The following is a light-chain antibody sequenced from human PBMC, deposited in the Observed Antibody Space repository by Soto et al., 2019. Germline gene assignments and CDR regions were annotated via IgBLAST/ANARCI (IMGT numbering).Light chain of an antibody. CDR1: QSFGSGF. V-gene: IGKV3-20*01. CDR2: GAS. CDR3: QQYHSSPRT. J-gene: IGKJ1*01. Sequence: EIVLTQSPGTLSLSPGERATLSCRASQSFGSGFLAWYQQKPGQAPRLVIYGASSRATGIPDRFSGSGSGTDFPLPISRLEPEDFAVYYCQQYHSSPRTFGKGTKVNIK.